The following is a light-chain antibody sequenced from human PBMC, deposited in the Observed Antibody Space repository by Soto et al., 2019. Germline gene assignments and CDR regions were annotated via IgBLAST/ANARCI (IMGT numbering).Light chain of an antibody. CDR2: EVS. CDR3: SSYAGSNKNV. Sequence: SALTQPPSASGSPGQSVTISCTGTSSDVGGYNYVSWYQQHPGKAPKLMIYEVSKRPSGVPDRFSGSKSGNTASLTVSGLQAEDEADYYCSSYAGSNKNVFGTGTQLTVL. CDR1: SSDVGGYNY. V-gene: IGLV2-8*01. J-gene: IGLJ1*01.